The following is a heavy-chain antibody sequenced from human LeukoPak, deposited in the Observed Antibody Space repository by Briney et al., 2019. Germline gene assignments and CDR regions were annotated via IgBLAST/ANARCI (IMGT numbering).Heavy chain of an antibody. D-gene: IGHD1-1*01. Sequence: GGSLRLSCTASGFTFTSYEMNWVRQAPGKGLEWVSYITISGSTIYYPDSVEGRFTISRDNAKNSLYLQMNSLRAEDTAVYYCARTTSFDYWGQGTLVIGSS. CDR2: ITISGSTI. V-gene: IGHV3-48*03. J-gene: IGHJ4*02. CDR1: GFTFTSYE. CDR3: ARTTSFDY.